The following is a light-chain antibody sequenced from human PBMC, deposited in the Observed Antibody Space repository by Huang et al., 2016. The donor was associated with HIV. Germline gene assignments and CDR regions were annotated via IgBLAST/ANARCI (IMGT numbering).Light chain of an antibody. V-gene: IGKV1-5*03. J-gene: IGKJ2*01. CDR2: KAS. CDR3: QQYNSLVYT. Sequence: DIQMTQSPSTLSASLGDRVTITCRASQRISSWWAWYQQTPGKAPKLLIYKASNLESGVPSRFSGSGSGTEFTLTISSVQPDDFATYYCQQYNSLVYTFGQGTKLEMK. CDR1: QRISSW.